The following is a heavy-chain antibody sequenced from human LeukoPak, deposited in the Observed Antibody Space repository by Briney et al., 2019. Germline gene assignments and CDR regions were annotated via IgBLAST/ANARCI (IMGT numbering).Heavy chain of an antibody. V-gene: IGHV1-69*04. CDR1: GGTFSSYA. CDR3: ARVRYSSGWYVGGWFDP. J-gene: IGHJ5*02. D-gene: IGHD6-19*01. Sequence: ASVKVSCKASGGTFSSYAISWVRQAPGPGLEWMGRIIPILGIANYAQKFQGRVTITADKSTSTAYMELSSLRSEDTAVYYCARVRYSSGWYVGGWFDPWGQGTLVTVSS. CDR2: IIPILGIA.